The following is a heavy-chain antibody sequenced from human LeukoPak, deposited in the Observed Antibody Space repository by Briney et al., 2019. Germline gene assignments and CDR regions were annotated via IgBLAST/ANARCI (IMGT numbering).Heavy chain of an antibody. CDR3: ARGDTYGYYYYYFGMDV. CDR1: GFTFSSYE. Sequence: GGSLRLSCAASGFTFSSYEMNWVRQAPGKGLEWVSHISNSGSSIYYADSVKGRFTISRDNAKKSLYLQMNSLICGHTAVYYCARGDTYGYYYYYFGMDVWGQGTTVTVSS. J-gene: IGHJ6*02. V-gene: IGHV3-48*03. D-gene: IGHD3-16*01. CDR2: ISNSGSSI.